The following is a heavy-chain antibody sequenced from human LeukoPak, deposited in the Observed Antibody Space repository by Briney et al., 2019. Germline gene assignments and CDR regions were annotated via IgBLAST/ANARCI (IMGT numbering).Heavy chain of an antibody. J-gene: IGHJ6*03. CDR3: ARVVVVPAAVSYDYYYYMDI. CDR1: GGSISSYY. Sequence: SETLSLTCTVSGGSISSYYWSWIRQPPGKGLEWIGYIYYSGSTNYNPSLKSRVTISVDTSKNQFSLKLSSVTAADTAVYYCARVVVVPAAVSYDYYYYMDIWGKGTTVTVS. D-gene: IGHD2-2*01. CDR2: IYYSGST. V-gene: IGHV4-59*01.